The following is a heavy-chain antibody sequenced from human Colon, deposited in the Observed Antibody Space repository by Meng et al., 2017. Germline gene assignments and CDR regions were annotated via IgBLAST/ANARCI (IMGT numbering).Heavy chain of an antibody. CDR3: ARDSRQRGRLPAFDL. CDR2: LYRGGST. Sequence: GESLKISCAASGFTVSSNYMSWVRQTPRTGLEWVSVLYRGGSTNCAESVKGRFTITRDNSKNMLFLQLSSRRGESTAVYYCARDSRQRGRLPAFDLWGQGTMVTVSS. J-gene: IGHJ3*01. CDR1: GFTVSSNY. D-gene: IGHD3-16*01. V-gene: IGHV3-53*01.